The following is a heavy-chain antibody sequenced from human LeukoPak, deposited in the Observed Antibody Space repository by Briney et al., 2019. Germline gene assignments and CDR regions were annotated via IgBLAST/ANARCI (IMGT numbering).Heavy chain of an antibody. CDR1: GGSISSGSYY. CDR2: IYTSGST. CDR3: ARVAGGSSLLYYYYYMDV. D-gene: IGHD6-6*01. Sequence: SETLSLTCTVSGGSISSGSYYWSWIRQPAGKGLEWIGGIYTSGSTNYNPSLKSRVTISVDTSKNQFSLKLSSVTAADTAVYYCARVAGGSSLLYYYYYMDVWGKGTTVTVSS. J-gene: IGHJ6*03. V-gene: IGHV4-61*02.